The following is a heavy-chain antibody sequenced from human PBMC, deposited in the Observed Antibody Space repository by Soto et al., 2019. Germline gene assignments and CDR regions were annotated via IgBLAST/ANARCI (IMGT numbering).Heavy chain of an antibody. CDR3: ARIHYYDSSGYLGYFDY. J-gene: IGHJ4*02. Sequence: SETLSLTCTVSGGSISSGGYYWSWIRQHPGKGLEWIGYIYYSGSTYYNPSLKSRVTISVDTSKNQFSLKLSSVTAADTAVYYCARIHYYDSSGYLGYFDYWGQGTLVTVSS. D-gene: IGHD3-22*01. V-gene: IGHV4-31*03. CDR1: GGSISSGGYY. CDR2: IYYSGST.